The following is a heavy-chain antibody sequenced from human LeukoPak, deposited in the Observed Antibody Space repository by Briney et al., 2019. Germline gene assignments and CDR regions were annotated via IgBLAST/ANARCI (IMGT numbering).Heavy chain of an antibody. D-gene: IGHD6-13*01. V-gene: IGHV3-13*01. CDR1: GFTFSSYD. Sequence: GGFLRLSCAASGFTFSSYDMHWVRQATGKGLEWVSAIGTAGDTYYPGSVKGRFTISRENAKNSLYLQMNSLRAGDTAVYYCARGEGLAAAGPLDYWGQGTLVTVSS. CDR2: IGTAGDT. CDR3: ARGEGLAAAGPLDY. J-gene: IGHJ4*02.